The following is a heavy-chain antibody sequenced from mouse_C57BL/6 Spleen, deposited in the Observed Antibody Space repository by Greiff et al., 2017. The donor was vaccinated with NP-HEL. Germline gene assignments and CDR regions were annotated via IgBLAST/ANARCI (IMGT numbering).Heavy chain of an antibody. CDR3: ATIYDGYYYVMDY. D-gene: IGHD2-3*01. CDR1: GYSFTDYN. J-gene: IGHJ4*01. V-gene: IGHV1-22*01. Sequence: EVKLQESGPELVKPGASVKMSCKASGYSFTDYNMHWVKQSHGKSLEWIGYINPNNGGTSYNQKFKGKATLTVNKSSSTAYMELRSLTSEDSAVYYCATIYDGYYYVMDYWGQGTSVTVSS. CDR2: INPNNGGT.